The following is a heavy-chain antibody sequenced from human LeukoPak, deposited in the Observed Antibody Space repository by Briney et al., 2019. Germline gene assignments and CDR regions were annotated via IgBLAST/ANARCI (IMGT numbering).Heavy chain of an antibody. D-gene: IGHD2-2*01. CDR2: ISAYNGNT. CDR3: ARGLGCSSTSCYFFGNYYYYYYMDV. J-gene: IGHJ6*03. V-gene: IGHV1-18*01. Sequence: ASVKVSCKASGYTFTSYGITWVRQAPGQGLEWMGCISAYNGNTNYAQRLQGRVTMTRNTSISTAYMELSSLRSEDTAVYYCARGLGCSSTSCYFFGNYYYYYYMDVWGKGTTVTISS. CDR1: GYTFTSYG.